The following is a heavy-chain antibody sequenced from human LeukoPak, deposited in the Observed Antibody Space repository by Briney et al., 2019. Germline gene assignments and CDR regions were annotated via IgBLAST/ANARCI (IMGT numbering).Heavy chain of an antibody. D-gene: IGHD3-9*01. CDR2: ISNSGNTI. Sequence: GGSLRLSCAASGFTFSDYYMSWVRQAPGKGREGVSYISNSGNTIYYGESGKGGLTISRENAKNYVYREMKSQRDEDTEWYERAKDIDANYDILTGDEIGIFDIWGQGTMVTVSP. J-gene: IGHJ3*02. CDR3: AKDIDANYDILTGDEIGIFDI. CDR1: GFTFSDYY. V-gene: IGHV3-11*01.